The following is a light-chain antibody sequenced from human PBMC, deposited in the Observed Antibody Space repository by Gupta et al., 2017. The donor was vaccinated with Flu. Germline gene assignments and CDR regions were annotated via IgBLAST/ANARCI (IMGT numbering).Light chain of an antibody. CDR2: KTN. J-gene: IGLJ3*02. CDR1: SSNIGSHT. Sequence: QSVVTQSPSGSGTPGQRVTISCSGSSSNIGSHTVNWYQKVPGAAPNLLIYKTNQRPSGVPDRFSGSKSGTSASLAISGLQSEDEADYYCAAWDDSLNGPVFGGGTKLTVL. CDR3: AAWDDSLNGPV. V-gene: IGLV1-44*01.